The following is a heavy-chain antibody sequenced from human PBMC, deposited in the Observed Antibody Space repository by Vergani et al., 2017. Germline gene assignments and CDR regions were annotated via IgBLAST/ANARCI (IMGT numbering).Heavy chain of an antibody. CDR1: GGPISSGDYY. V-gene: IGHV4-30-4*08. CDR3: ARGETRTDWFDP. Sequence: QVQLQESGPGLVKPSQTLSLTCTVSGGPISSGDYYWSWIRQPPGKGLEWIGYIYYSGSTYYNPSLKSRVTIFVDKSKNLLSLRLNSVTAADTAVYYCARGETRTDWFDPWGQGTLVTVSS. J-gene: IGHJ5*02. CDR2: IYYSGST. D-gene: IGHD3/OR15-3a*01.